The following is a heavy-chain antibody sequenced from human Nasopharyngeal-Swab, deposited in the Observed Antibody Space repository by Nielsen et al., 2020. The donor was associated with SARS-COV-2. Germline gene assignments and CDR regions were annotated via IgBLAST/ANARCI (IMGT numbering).Heavy chain of an antibody. V-gene: IGHV3-30*02. D-gene: IGHD2-15*01. CDR2: IWYDGSNK. CDR3: AKDQDDGYYFYYYMDV. Sequence: GESLKIFCAASGFTFSSYDMHWVRQAPGKGLEWVALIWYDGSNKYYADSVEGRFTISRDNSKNTLYLQMNSLRAEDTAVYYCAKDQDDGYYFYYYMDVWGKGTTVTVSS. CDR1: GFTFSSYD. J-gene: IGHJ6*03.